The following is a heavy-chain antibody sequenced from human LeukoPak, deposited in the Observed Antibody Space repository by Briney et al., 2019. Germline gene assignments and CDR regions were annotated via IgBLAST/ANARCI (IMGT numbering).Heavy chain of an antibody. Sequence: GESLKISCKGSGSSFTSYWIGWVRQMPGKGLEWLGIIYPGDSDTSYRPSFQGQCPIPAAKSITTAYLQWTSLKASDTAMYYCARLHSRWLFHFDYWGQGTLVTVSS. J-gene: IGHJ4*02. CDR3: ARLHSRWLFHFDY. V-gene: IGHV5-51*01. CDR2: IYPGDSDT. CDR1: GSSFTSYW. D-gene: IGHD6-19*01.